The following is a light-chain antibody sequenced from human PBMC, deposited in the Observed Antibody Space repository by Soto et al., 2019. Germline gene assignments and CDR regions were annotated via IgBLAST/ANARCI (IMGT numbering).Light chain of an antibody. CDR3: QTWGTGIQV. V-gene: IGLV4-69*01. CDR1: SGHSSYA. Sequence: QSVLTQSPSASASVGGSVKLTCTLSSGHSSYAIAWHQQQPEKGPRYLMKLNSDGSHSKGDGIPDRFSGSSSGAERYLTISSLQSEDQADYYCQTWGTGIQVFGGGTKLTV. CDR2: LNSDGSH. J-gene: IGLJ2*01.